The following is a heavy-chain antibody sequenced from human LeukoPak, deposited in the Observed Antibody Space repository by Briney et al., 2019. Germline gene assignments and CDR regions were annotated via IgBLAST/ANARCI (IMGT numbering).Heavy chain of an antibody. CDR1: GFTFSNAW. V-gene: IGHV3-15*05. CDR3: TAGPQSGHYGPLSPAIFDY. J-gene: IGHJ4*02. D-gene: IGHD3-10*01. Sequence: PGGSLRLSFAASGFTFSNAWMSWVRQAPGKGLEWVGRIKSKTDGGTTDYAAPVKGRFTISRDNSKNTVYVQMNSLRPDDTAVYYCTAGPQSGHYGPLSPAIFDYWGQGTLVTVSS. CDR2: IKSKTDGGTT.